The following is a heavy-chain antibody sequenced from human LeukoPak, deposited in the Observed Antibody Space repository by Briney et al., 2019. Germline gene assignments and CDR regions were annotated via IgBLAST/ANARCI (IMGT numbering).Heavy chain of an antibody. J-gene: IGHJ5*02. CDR3: ARVPAGYCSSTSCYGRGTNWFDP. CDR2: INPNSGGT. V-gene: IGHV1-2*06. CDR1: GYTFTGYY. D-gene: IGHD2-2*01. Sequence: GASVKVSCKASGYTFTGYYMHWVRQAPGQGLEWMGRINPNSGGTNYAQKFQGRVTMTRDTSISTAYMELSRLRSDDTAVYYCARVPAGYCSSTSCYGRGTNWFDPWGQGTLVTVSS.